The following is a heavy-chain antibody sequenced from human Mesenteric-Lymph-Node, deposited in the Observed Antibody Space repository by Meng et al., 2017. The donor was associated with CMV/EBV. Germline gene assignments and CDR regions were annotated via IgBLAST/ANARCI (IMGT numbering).Heavy chain of an antibody. J-gene: IGHJ6*02. V-gene: IGHV3-66*02. D-gene: IGHD2-2*01. CDR2: IYSGGST. CDR3: ARDPLEFNCSSTSCYWGYYYYGMDV. Sequence: GGSLRLSCAASGFTVSSNYMSWVRQAPGKGLEWVSVIYSGGSTYYADSVKGRFTISRDNSKNTLYLQMNSLRAEDTAVYYCARDPLEFNCSSTSCYWGYYYYGMDVWGQGTVVTVSS. CDR1: GFTVSSNY.